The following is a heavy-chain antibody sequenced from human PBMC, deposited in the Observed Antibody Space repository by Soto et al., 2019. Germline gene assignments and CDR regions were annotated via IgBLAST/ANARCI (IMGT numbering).Heavy chain of an antibody. CDR3: ARGWGCSSTSCYRLWYYYYYGMDV. Sequence: SETLSLTCAVYGGSFSGYYWSWIRQPPGKGLEWIGEINHSGSTNYNPSLKSRVTISVDTSKNQFSLKLSSVTAADTAVYYCARGWGCSSTSCYRLWYYYYYGMDVWGQGTTVTVSS. V-gene: IGHV4-34*01. J-gene: IGHJ6*02. D-gene: IGHD2-2*01. CDR2: INHSGST. CDR1: GGSFSGYY.